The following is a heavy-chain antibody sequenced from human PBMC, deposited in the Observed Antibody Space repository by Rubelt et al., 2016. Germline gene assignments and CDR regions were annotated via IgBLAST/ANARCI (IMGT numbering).Heavy chain of an antibody. CDR2: INHSGRT. V-gene: IGHV4-34*01. Sequence: QVQLQQWGAGLLKPSETLSLTCAVYGGSFSGYYWSWIRQPPGKGLEWIGEINHSGRTTYNPSLKSRVTISVDTSKNQFSPKVSSVTAADTAGYYWASSYLGSYLDYWGQGTLVTVSS. CDR1: GGSFSGYY. D-gene: IGHD1-26*01. J-gene: IGHJ4*02. CDR3: ASSYLGSYLDY.